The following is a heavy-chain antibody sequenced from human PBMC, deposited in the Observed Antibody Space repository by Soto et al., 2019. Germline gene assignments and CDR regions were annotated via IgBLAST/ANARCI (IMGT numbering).Heavy chain of an antibody. V-gene: IGHV3-23*01. CDR1: VFTFGSCG. J-gene: IGHJ4*02. CDR3: ATEGANNTWNFDY. Sequence: HPVGSLRLSCVASVFTFGSCGMNWVRQAPGKGLEWVAGVSPHGANTYYADSVRGRFIISRDDSRNTVSLDMNSLRGEDSAVYYCATEGANNTWNFDYWGQGTVVTVSS. CDR2: VSPHGANT. D-gene: IGHD1-1*01.